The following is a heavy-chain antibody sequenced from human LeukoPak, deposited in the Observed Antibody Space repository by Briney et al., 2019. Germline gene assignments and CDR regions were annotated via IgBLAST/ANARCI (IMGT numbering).Heavy chain of an antibody. CDR1: GGTFSSYA. J-gene: IGHJ3*02. CDR2: IIPIFGTA. D-gene: IGHD4-23*01. Sequence: GSSVKVSCKASGGTFSSYAISWVRQAPGQGLEWMGGIIPIFGTANYAQKFQGRVAITADESTSTAYMELSSLRSEDTAVYYCARDYGGNSGGAFDIWGQGTMVTVSS. CDR3: ARDYGGNSGGAFDI. V-gene: IGHV1-69*01.